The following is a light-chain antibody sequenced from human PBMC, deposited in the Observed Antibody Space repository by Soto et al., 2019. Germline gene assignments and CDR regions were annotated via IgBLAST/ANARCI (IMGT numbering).Light chain of an antibody. CDR1: SGDVGGYNY. CDR3: CSYAGSYTYV. Sequence: QSVLTQPRSLSGSPGQSVTISCTGTSGDVGGYNYVAWYQQRAGEAPELMIYDVTKRPSGVRDRFSASKSGNTASLTISGLQAEDEADYYCCSYAGSYTYVFGTGTKLTVL. V-gene: IGLV2-11*01. J-gene: IGLJ1*01. CDR2: DVT.